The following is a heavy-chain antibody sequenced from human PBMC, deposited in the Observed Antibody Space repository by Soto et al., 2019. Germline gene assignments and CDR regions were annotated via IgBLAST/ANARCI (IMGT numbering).Heavy chain of an antibody. J-gene: IGHJ3*02. CDR3: AKVRSCYGHDAFYI. D-gene: IGHD5-12*01. CDR2: IYYSGST. Sequence: PSETLSLTCTVSGGSISSYYWSWIRQPPGKGLEWIGYIYYSGSTNYNPSLKSRVTISVDTSKNQFSLKLSSVTAADTAVYYCAKVRSCYGHDAFYIWGQGTMVTVSS. V-gene: IGHV4-59*01. CDR1: GGSISSYY.